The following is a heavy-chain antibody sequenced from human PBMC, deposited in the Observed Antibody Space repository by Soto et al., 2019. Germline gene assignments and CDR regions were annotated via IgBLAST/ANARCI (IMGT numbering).Heavy chain of an antibody. V-gene: IGHV5-51*01. CDR1: GYSFTSYW. J-gene: IGHJ4*02. CDR2: IYPGDSDT. D-gene: IGHD2-15*01. Sequence: GESLKISCKGSGYSFTSYWIGWVRQMPGKGLEWMGIIYPGDSDTRYSPSFQGQVTISADKSISTAYLQWSSLKASDTAMYYCARDSYCSGGSCYFGYWGQGTLVTVSS. CDR3: ARDSYCSGGSCYFGY.